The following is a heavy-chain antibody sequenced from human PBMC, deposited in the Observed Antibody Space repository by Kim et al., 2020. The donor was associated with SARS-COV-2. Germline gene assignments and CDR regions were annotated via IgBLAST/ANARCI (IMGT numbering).Heavy chain of an antibody. CDR3: ADEPSATTWYLD. CDR2: IHHSGNT. D-gene: IGHD1-20*01. CDR1: GGSISRGVYY. V-gene: IGHV4-39*01. Sequence: SETLSLTCTVSGGSISRGVYYWGWIRQPPGKGLEWIGSIHHSGNTYSNPSLKSRVTISVDTSKNQFSPKVTSVTAADTAVYYCADEPSATTWYLDWGQGTLVTVSS. J-gene: IGHJ4*02.